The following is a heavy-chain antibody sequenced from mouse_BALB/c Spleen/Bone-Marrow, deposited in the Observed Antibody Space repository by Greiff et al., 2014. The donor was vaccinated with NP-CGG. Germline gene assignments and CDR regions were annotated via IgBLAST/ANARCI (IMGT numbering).Heavy chain of an antibody. D-gene: IGHD2-14*01. CDR2: IDPANGNT. Sequence: EVMLVESXAELVKPGASVKLSCTASGFNIKDTYMHWVKQRPEQGLEWIGRIDPANGNTKYDSKFQGKATITADTSSNTAYLQLSSLTSEDTAVYYCARGYDEGFAYWGQGTLVTVSA. CDR3: ARGYDEGFAY. V-gene: IGHV14-3*02. J-gene: IGHJ3*01. CDR1: GFNIKDTY.